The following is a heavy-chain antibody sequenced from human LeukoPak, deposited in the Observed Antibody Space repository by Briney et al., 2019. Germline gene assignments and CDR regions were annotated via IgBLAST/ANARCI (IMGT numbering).Heavy chain of an antibody. CDR1: GYSFTSFY. V-gene: IGHV5-51*01. Sequence: GESLKISCKGSGYSFTSFYIGWVRQMPGKGLEWLGIIWPGNSETRYSPPFQGQVTISADKSISTAYLQWSSLKASDTAMYYCARQGFWSGYYTSPNWFDPWGQGTLVTVSS. J-gene: IGHJ5*02. CDR2: IWPGNSET. D-gene: IGHD3-3*01. CDR3: ARQGFWSGYYTSPNWFDP.